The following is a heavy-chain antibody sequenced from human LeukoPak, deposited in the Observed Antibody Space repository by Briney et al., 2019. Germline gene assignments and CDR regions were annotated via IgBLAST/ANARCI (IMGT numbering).Heavy chain of an antibody. D-gene: IGHD6-19*01. CDR1: GYTFTSYG. CDR3: ARDFPSIAVAGPWVDY. V-gene: IGHV1-18*01. Sequence: ASVKVSCKASGYTFTSYGISWVRQAPGQGLEWMGWISAYNGNTNYAQKLQGRVTMTPDTSTSTAYMELRSLRSDDTAVYYCARDFPSIAVAGPWVDYWGQGTLVTVSS. CDR2: ISAYNGNT. J-gene: IGHJ4*02.